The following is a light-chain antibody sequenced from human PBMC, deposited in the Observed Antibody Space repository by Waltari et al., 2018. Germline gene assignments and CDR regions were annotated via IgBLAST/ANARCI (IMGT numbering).Light chain of an antibody. CDR3: QAWDSTGE. V-gene: IGLV3-1*01. J-gene: IGLJ3*02. Sequence: SYELTQPPSVSVSPGQTATITCSGDNLGTKYACWYQQKPGQSPLVVIYQDSKRPSGIPERFSGSNSGNTATLTISETQAMDEADYYCQAWDSTGEFGGGTKLTVL. CDR2: QDS. CDR1: NLGTKY.